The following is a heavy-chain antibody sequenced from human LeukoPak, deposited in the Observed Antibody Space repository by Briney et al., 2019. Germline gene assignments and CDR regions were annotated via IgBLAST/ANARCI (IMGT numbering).Heavy chain of an antibody. CDR3: TRHYAMGGWFDP. D-gene: IGHD1-26*01. Sequence: GGSLRLSCAASKFSISGYWTHWVRQAPGKGLVWVAVVKSDGTTTRFADFVKGRYSISRDDAQNTLYLHIDNVTVDDTAVYYCTRHYAMGGWFDPWGQGTLVTVSS. CDR1: KFSISGYW. J-gene: IGHJ5*02. CDR2: VKSDGTTT. V-gene: IGHV3-74*01.